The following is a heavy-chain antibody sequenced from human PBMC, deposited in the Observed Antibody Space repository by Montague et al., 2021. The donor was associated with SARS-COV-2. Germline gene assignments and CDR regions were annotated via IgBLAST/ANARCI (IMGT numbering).Heavy chain of an antibody. CDR3: ARRTSDTYYYNGMDD. V-gene: IGHV2-70*11. Sequence: PALVKPTQTLTLTCTFSGFSLSTSGMCVTWIRQPPGKALEWLARIDWDGDKYYNTSLKTRLTISKDTSKNLVVLTMTNMDPVDTATYYCARRTSDTYYYNGMDDWGRGTTVTVSS. CDR2: IDWDGDK. J-gene: IGHJ6*02. CDR1: GFSLSTSGMC.